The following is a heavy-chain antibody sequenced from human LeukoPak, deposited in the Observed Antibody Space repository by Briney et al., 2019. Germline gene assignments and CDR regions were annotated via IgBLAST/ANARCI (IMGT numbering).Heavy chain of an antibody. CDR1: GFTFSSYS. Sequence: GGSLRLSCAASGFTFSSYSMNWVRQAPGKGLEWVSSISSSSSYIYYAGSVKGRFTISRDNAKNSLYLQMNSLRAEDTAVYYYARGSKPAAMIGPWYFDLWGRGTLVTVSS. CDR3: ARGSKPAAMIGPWYFDL. V-gene: IGHV3-21*01. D-gene: IGHD2-2*01. CDR2: ISSSSSYI. J-gene: IGHJ2*01.